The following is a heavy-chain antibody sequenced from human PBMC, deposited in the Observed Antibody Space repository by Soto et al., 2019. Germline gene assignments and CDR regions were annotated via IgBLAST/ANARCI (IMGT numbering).Heavy chain of an antibody. CDR3: ARDLCGGGDCYSYFDY. Sequence: QVQLVQSGAEERKPGASVKVSCKASGCTFNSYSMQWVRQAPGHRLEWMGWINAGNGNTKYSQKFQGRVTMTRDTSASTAYMELSSLRSEDTAVYYCARDLCGGGDCYSYFDYWGQGTLVTVSS. V-gene: IGHV1-3*05. J-gene: IGHJ4*02. CDR1: GCTFNSYS. CDR2: INAGNGNT. D-gene: IGHD2-21*02.